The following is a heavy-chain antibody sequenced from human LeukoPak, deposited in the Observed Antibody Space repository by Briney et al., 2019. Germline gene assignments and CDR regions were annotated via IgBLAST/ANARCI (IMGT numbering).Heavy chain of an antibody. CDR3: ARDRSGFGELLTPGYFDY. CDR2: INPIGGRT. J-gene: IGHJ4*02. V-gene: IGHV1-46*01. Sequence: ASVTVSCKASGYTFTSYYIHWLGPPPGQGLEGMGIINPIGGRTSYAQKFQGRVTMTRDTSTSTVYMELSSLRSEDTAVYYCARDRSGFGELLTPGYFDYWGQGTLVTVSS. D-gene: IGHD3-10*01. CDR1: GYTFTSYY.